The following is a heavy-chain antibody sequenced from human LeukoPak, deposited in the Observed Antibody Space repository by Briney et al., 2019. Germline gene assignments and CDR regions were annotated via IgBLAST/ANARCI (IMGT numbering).Heavy chain of an antibody. D-gene: IGHD1-7*01. J-gene: IGHJ5*02. V-gene: IGHV4-39*07. CDR2: IYYSGST. Sequence: SETLSLTCTVSGGSISSSSYYWGWIRQPPGKGLEWIGSIYYSGSTYYNPSLKSRVTISVDTSKNQFSLKLSSVTAADTAVYYCAQNKITGTRPWFDPWGQGTLVTVSS. CDR3: AQNKITGTRPWFDP. CDR1: GGSISSSSYY.